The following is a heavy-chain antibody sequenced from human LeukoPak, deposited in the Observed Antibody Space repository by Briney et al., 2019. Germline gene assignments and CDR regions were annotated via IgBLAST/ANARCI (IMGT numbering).Heavy chain of an antibody. D-gene: IGHD3-3*01. J-gene: IGHJ4*02. CDR3: ARDRLTIFGVVIGLDY. CDR2: IIPIFGTA. Sequence: SVKVSCKASGGTFISYAISWVRQAPGQGLEWMGRIIPIFGTANYAQKFQGRVKITTDESTSTAYMELSSLRSEDTAVYYCARDRLTIFGVVIGLDYWGQGTLVTVSS. V-gene: IGHV1-69*05. CDR1: GGTFISYA.